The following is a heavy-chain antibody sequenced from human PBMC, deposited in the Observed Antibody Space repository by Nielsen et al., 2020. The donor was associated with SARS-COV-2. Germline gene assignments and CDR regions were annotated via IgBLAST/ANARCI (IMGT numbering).Heavy chain of an antibody. CDR3: ARECSSTSCYGYYFDY. V-gene: IGHV4-31*03. J-gene: IGHJ4*02. Sequence: TLTLTCNVSGGSIRSGGYYWSWIRQQTGKGLGWIGYMYYGGSTYYNPSLKSRVTISVDPSKNQFSLKLSSVTAADTAVYYCARECSSTSCYGYYFDYWGQGTLVTVSS. CDR2: MYYGGST. CDR1: GGSIRSGGYY. D-gene: IGHD2-2*01.